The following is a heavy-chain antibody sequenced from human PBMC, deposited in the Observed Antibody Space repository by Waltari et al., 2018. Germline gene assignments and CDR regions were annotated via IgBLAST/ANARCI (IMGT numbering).Heavy chain of an antibody. CDR3: ARYSGYEFDY. J-gene: IGHJ4*02. CDR1: GGSISSYY. CDR2: IYYSGST. D-gene: IGHD5-12*01. Sequence: QVQLQESGPGLVKPSETLSLTCTVSGGSISSYYWSWIRQPPGKGLEWIGYIYYSGSTNYNPSLKSRVTISVDTSKNQFSLKLSSVTAADTAVYYCARYSGYEFDYWGQGTLVTVSS. V-gene: IGHV4-59*01.